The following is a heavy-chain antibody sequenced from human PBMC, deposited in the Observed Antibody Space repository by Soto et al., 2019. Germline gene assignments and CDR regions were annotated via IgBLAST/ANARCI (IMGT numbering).Heavy chain of an antibody. J-gene: IGHJ6*02. Sequence: QVQLVQSGAEVKKPGASVKVSCKASGYTFTSYGISWVRQAPGQGLEWMGWISAYNGKTNYAQKPQGRVTMTTDTSTSTAYMELMSLRSDDTAVDYCARDRSSGLGVVIGFWDAGVGYYGMDVWGQGTTVTVSS. V-gene: IGHV1-18*01. CDR1: GYTFTSYG. CDR3: ARDRSSGLGVVIGFWDAGVGYYGMDV. D-gene: IGHD3-3*01. CDR2: ISAYNGKT.